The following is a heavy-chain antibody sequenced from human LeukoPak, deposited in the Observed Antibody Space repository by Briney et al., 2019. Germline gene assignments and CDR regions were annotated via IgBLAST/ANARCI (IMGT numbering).Heavy chain of an antibody. CDR3: ANQKLSGSYLPGY. CDR2: IKFDGSEP. V-gene: IGHV3-30*02. D-gene: IGHD3-10*01. J-gene: IGHJ4*02. CDR1: EFTFRTYG. Sequence: PGGSLRLSCAASEFTFRTYGMHWVRQAPGKGLEWVAFIKFDGSEPKYADSVKGRFTISRDNSRNTLYLQMNTLRLEDTAVYYCANQKLSGSYLPGYWGQGIVVAVSS.